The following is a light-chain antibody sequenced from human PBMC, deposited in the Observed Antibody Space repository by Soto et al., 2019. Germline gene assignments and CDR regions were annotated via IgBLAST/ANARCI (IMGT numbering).Light chain of an antibody. J-gene: IGKJ1*01. V-gene: IGKV3-20*01. CDR1: QSVRYNY. Sequence: ESVLTQSPGTLSFSPGEGSTLSCRSSQSVRYNYLAWYQQKPGQAPRLLIYGVSTRATGIPDRFSGSGSGTDFTLTISRLDPEDFAVYYCQQYGTSPRTFGQGTKVDIK. CDR2: GVS. CDR3: QQYGTSPRT.